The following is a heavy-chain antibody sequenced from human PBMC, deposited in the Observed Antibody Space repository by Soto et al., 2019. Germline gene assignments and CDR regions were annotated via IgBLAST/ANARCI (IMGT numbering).Heavy chain of an antibody. J-gene: IGHJ4*02. CDR2: IYYSGGT. CDR1: GGSISSYY. V-gene: IGHV4-59*01. D-gene: IGHD4-4*01. CDR3: ASVTGDGYSSFNY. Sequence: PSGTLSLTSTVPGGSISSYYWSWIRQPPGKGLEWIGYIYYSGGTNYNPSLKSRVTIAVDTSKNQFALKLSSVTAADTAVYYCASVTGDGYSSFNYWGQGTLVTVSS.